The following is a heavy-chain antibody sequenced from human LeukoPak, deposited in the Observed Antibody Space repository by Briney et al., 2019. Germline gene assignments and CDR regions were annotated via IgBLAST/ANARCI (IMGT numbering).Heavy chain of an antibody. CDR1: GFTFSSYW. CDR3: ARGRGYYGSGTSTDY. D-gene: IGHD3-10*01. CDR2: ISSDGSRT. J-gene: IGHJ4*02. Sequence: GGSLRLSGAASGFTFSSYWMHWVRQAPGKGLVWVYRISSDGSRTSYADSVKGRFTISRDNAKSTLYLQVNSLRAEDTAVYYCARGRGYYGSGTSTDYWGQGTLLTVSA. V-gene: IGHV3-74*01.